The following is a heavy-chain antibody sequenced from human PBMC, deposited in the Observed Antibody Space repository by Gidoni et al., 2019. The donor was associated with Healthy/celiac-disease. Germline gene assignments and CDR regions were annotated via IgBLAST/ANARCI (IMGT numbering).Heavy chain of an antibody. CDR3: ARESSSGWFDP. CDR2: IKQEGSEK. Sequence: EVQLVESGGGLVQPGGSLRLSCAASVFTFSSYWMSWVRQAPGKGLEWVANIKQEGSEKYYVDSGKGLFTISRDNAKNSLYLQMNSLRAEDTAVYYCARESSSGWFDPWGQGTLVTVSS. D-gene: IGHD6-6*01. CDR1: VFTFSSYW. V-gene: IGHV3-7*01. J-gene: IGHJ5*02.